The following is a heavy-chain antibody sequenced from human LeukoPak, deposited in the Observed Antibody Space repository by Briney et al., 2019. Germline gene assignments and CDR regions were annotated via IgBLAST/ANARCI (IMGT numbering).Heavy chain of an antibody. Sequence: PGGSLRLSCAASGFTFSSYAMSWVRQAPGKGLEWVSAISGSGGSTYYADSVKGRFTISRDNSKNTLYLQMNGLRAEDTAVYYCAKGGVQEGFLWFGELSHFDYWGQGTLVTVSS. D-gene: IGHD3-10*01. V-gene: IGHV3-23*01. CDR3: AKGGVQEGFLWFGELSHFDY. CDR1: GFTFSSYA. J-gene: IGHJ4*02. CDR2: ISGSGGST.